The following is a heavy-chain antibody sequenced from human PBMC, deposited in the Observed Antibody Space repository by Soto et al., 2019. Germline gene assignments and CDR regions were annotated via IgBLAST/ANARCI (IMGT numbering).Heavy chain of an antibody. CDR1: GESVSKNGAA. CDR2: TYYRSKWYY. D-gene: IGHD4-4*01. J-gene: IGHJ4*02. Sequence: SQTLSLTYAISGESVSKNGAAWNWIRQTPSRGLEWLGRTYYRSKWYYDYAVSVKSRMTINPDTSKNQFSLQLTSVTPEDTAVYFCARNPPAFHSAFDYWGQGTVVTVSS. V-gene: IGHV6-1*01. CDR3: ARNPPAFHSAFDY.